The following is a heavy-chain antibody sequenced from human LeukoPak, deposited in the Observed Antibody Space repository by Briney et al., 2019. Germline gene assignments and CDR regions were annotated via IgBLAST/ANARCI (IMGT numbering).Heavy chain of an antibody. CDR2: INPSGGST. V-gene: IGHV1-46*01. CDR3: AARTGSYGPDY. J-gene: IGHJ4*02. D-gene: IGHD5-18*01. Sequence: ASVKVSCKASGYTFTSYYMHWVRQAPGQGLEWMGIINPSGGSTSYAQKFQGRVTMTRDTSTSTVYMELSSLRSEDTAVYYCAARTGSYGPDYWGQGTLVTVSS. CDR1: GYTFTSYY.